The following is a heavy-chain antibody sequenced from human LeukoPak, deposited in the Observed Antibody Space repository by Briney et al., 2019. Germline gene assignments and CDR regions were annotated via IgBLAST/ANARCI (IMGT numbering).Heavy chain of an antibody. Sequence: PSETLSLTCAVSGGSISSGGSSWSWIRQSPGKGLEWIGYIYHTGSTYYHPSLKSRLTISLDKSENHFSLNLSSVTAADTAVYFCARLLWFGEYLHAFDVWGQGTMVTVSS. CDR1: GGSISSGGSS. CDR2: IYHTGST. J-gene: IGHJ3*01. CDR3: ARLLWFGEYLHAFDV. D-gene: IGHD3-10*01. V-gene: IGHV4-30-2*06.